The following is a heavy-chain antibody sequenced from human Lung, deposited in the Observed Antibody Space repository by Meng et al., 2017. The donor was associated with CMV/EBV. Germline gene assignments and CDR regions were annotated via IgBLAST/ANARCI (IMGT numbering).Heavy chain of an antibody. J-gene: IGHJ5*02. CDR2: INPNSGGT. CDR3: ARSPGGGWVDP. CDR1: GYTFTGYY. V-gene: IGHV1-2*02. D-gene: IGHD6-25*01. Sequence: ASXXVSCKASGYTFTGYYMHWVRQAPGQGLEWMGWINPNSGGTNYAQKFQGRVTMTRDTSISTAYMELSRLRSDDTAVYYCARSPGGGWVDPWGQGTLVTVSS.